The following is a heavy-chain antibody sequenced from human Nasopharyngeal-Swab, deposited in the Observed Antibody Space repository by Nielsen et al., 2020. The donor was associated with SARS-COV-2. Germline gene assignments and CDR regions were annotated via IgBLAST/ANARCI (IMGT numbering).Heavy chain of an antibody. V-gene: IGHV1-8*01. Sequence: ASVKVSCKASGYTFTSYDINWVRQATGQGLEWMGWMNSNSGNTGYAQKLQGRVTMTRNTSISTAYMELSSLRSEDTAVYYCARFGPGYSSGWYGNDYWGQGTLVTVSS. CDR1: GYTFTSYD. CDR2: MNSNSGNT. J-gene: IGHJ4*02. D-gene: IGHD6-19*01. CDR3: ARFGPGYSSGWYGNDY.